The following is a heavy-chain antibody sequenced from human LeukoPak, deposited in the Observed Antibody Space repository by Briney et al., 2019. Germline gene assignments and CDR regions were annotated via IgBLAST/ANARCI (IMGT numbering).Heavy chain of an antibody. Sequence: GGSLRLSCAASGFTFSNYKMNWVRQAPGKGLEWVSSISRTATYIYYPDSLRGRFTISRDNAKNSLYLQMNSLRAEDTAVYYCGSSYGYWGQGTLVTVSS. D-gene: IGHD6-6*01. CDR3: GSSYGY. V-gene: IGHV3-21*01. CDR1: GFTFSNYK. CDR2: ISRTATYI. J-gene: IGHJ4*02.